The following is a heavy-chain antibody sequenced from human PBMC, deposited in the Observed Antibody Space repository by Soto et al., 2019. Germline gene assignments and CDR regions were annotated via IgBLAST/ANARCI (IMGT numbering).Heavy chain of an antibody. CDR2: IYYSGST. CDR3: ATGGGRFNYGMDV. CDR1: GGSISSYY. J-gene: IGHJ6*02. V-gene: IGHV4-59*01. D-gene: IGHD3-10*01. Sequence: PSETLSLTCTVSGGSISSYYWSWIRQPPGKRLEWIGYIYYSGSTNYNPSLKSRVTISVDTSKNQLSLKLSSVTASDTAVYYWATGGGRFNYGMDVWGQGTTVTVS.